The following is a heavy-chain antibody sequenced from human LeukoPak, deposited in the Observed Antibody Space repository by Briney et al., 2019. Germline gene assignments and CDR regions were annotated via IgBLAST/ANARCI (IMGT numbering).Heavy chain of an antibody. D-gene: IGHD5-12*01. CDR1: GFTVSSNY. CDR2: IYSGGST. V-gene: IGHV3-53*01. J-gene: IGHJ4*02. Sequence: GGSLRLSGAASGFTVSSNYMSWVRQAPGKGLEWVSVIYSGGSTYYADSVKGRFTISRDNSKNTLYLQMNSLRAEDTAVYYCARARYSGYDSPYYFDYWGQGTLVTVSS. CDR3: ARARYSGYDSPYYFDY.